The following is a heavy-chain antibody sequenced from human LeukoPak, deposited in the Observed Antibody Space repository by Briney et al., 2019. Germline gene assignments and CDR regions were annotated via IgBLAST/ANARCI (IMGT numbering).Heavy chain of an antibody. CDR3: AKVNYYDSTGCFDH. D-gene: IGHD3-22*01. CDR2: ISGSGGTT. J-gene: IGHJ4*02. V-gene: IGHV3-23*01. CDR1: GLTFNNYA. Sequence: GGSLRLSCAASGLTFNNYAMSWVRQAPGKGLEWVSAISGSGGTTNYADSVKGRLTISRDNSKNTLYLQMSSLRVEDTAVYYCAKVNYYDSTGCFDHWGQGTLVTVSS.